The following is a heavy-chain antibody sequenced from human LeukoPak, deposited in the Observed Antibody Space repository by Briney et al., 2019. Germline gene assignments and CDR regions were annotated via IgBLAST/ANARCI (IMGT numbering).Heavy chain of an antibody. D-gene: IGHD6-13*01. CDR2: IKQDGSEK. CDR1: GFTFSSYW. CDR3: ARDNLWGAAAGPGFDY. V-gene: IGHV3-7*01. J-gene: IGHJ4*02. Sequence: PGGSLRLSCAASGFTFSSYWMSWVRQAPGKGLEWVANIKQDGSEKYYVDSVKGRFTIFRDNAKNSLYLQMNSLRAEDTTVYYCARDNLWGAAAGPGFDYWGQGTLVTVSS.